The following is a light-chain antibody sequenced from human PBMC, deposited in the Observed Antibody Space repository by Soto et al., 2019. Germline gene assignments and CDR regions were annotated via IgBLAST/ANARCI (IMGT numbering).Light chain of an antibody. J-gene: IGLJ1*01. Sequence: QSVLTQPASVSGSPGQSITISCSGNAVSYQLVSWYQQQPGKAPKLILYNVTRRPSGVSNRFSGFKSGTTASLKITGLQVEGEADYYCCSFAGVTNDVFGTGTKVPVL. CDR3: CSFAGVTNDV. V-gene: IGLV2-23*02. CDR2: NVT. CDR1: GNAVSYQL.